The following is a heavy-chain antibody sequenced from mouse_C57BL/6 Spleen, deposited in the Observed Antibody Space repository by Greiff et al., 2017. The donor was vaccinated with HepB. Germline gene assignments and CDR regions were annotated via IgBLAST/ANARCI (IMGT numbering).Heavy chain of an antibody. J-gene: IGHJ4*01. Sequence: VQLKHSGAELVRPGASVKLSCTASGFNIKDDYMHWVKQRPEQGLEWIGWIDPENGDTEYASKFQGKATITADTSSNTAYLQLSSLTSEDTAVYYCIPTTEVSMDYWGQGTSVTVSS. CDR1: GFNIKDDY. CDR2: IDPENGDT. V-gene: IGHV14-4*01. D-gene: IGHD1-1*01. CDR3: IPTTEVSMDY.